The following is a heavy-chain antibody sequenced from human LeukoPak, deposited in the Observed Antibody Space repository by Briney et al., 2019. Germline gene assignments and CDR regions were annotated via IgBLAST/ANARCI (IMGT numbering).Heavy chain of an antibody. CDR2: IYYSGSA. Sequence: PSGTLSLTCTVSGGSISSSYWSWVRQPPGKGLEWIGYIYYSGSANYNPSLKSRVTISVDTSKNQFSLKLSSVTAADTAVYYCARDNAGRYGNWFDPWGQGTLVTVSS. J-gene: IGHJ5*02. CDR3: ARDNAGRYGNWFDP. CDR1: GGSISSSY. D-gene: IGHD4-17*01. V-gene: IGHV4-59*01.